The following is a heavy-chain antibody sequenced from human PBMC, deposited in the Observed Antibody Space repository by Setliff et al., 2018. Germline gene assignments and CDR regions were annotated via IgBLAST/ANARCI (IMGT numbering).Heavy chain of an antibody. CDR3: ARINFYVSSGYYYAPDY. CDR2: INNYSFKT. Sequence: ASVKVSCKASGGTFRTDGFNWVRQAPGQGLEWMGWINNYSFKTTYPQKFLGRVTVTTDTSTDTVHMELRSLKSDDTALYYCARINFYVSSGYYYAPDYWGQGTLVTVSS. V-gene: IGHV1-18*01. J-gene: IGHJ4*02. D-gene: IGHD3-22*01. CDR1: GGTFRTDG.